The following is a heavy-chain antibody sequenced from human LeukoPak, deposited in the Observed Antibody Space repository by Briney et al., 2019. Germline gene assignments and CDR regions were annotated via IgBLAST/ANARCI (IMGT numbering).Heavy chain of an antibody. D-gene: IGHD6-13*01. CDR3: ARAGLKQPWDY. V-gene: IGHV3-13*01. CDR1: GFTFSPYD. J-gene: IGHJ4*02. CDR2: IDTAGNT. Sequence: PGGSLRLACVASGFTFSPYDMHWIRQATGKGLEWVSAIDTAGNTYYPDSLKGRFTISRDNARTSLFLQMNSLRAEDTAVYYCARAGLKQPWDYWGQGTLVTVSS.